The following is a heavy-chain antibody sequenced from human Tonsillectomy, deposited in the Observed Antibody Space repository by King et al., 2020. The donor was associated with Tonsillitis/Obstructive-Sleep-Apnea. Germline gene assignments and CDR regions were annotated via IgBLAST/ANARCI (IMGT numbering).Heavy chain of an antibody. Sequence: VQLQQWGAGLLKPSETLSLTCAVYGGSFRGYYWSWIRQPPGKGLEWIGEINHSGSTNYHPSLKSRVTISVDTPKNQFSLKLSSVTAADTAVYYCARGPPGYCTNGVCSDWFDPWGQGTLVTVSS. CDR2: INHSGST. CDR1: GGSFRGYY. CDR3: ARGPPGYCTNGVCSDWFDP. J-gene: IGHJ5*02. V-gene: IGHV4-34*01. D-gene: IGHD2-8*01.